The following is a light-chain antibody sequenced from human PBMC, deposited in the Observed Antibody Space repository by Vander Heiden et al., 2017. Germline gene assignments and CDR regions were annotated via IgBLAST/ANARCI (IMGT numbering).Light chain of an antibody. CDR3: QQYYITPIT. V-gene: IGKV4-1*01. Sequence: DIVMTQSPDSLAVSLGERATINCKSSRSVLYSSNNKNYLAWYQQKPGQPPKLLIYWASTRESGVPDRFSGSGSATDFTLTISSLQAEDVAVYYCQQYYITPITFGPGTKVDIK. J-gene: IGKJ3*01. CDR2: WAS. CDR1: RSVLYSSNNKNY.